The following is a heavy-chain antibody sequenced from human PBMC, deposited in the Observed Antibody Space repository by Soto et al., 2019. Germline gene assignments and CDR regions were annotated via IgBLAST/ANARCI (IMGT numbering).Heavy chain of an antibody. CDR1: GYTFTSYG. CDR2: ISAYNGNT. V-gene: IGHV1-18*01. J-gene: IGHJ6*02. CDR3: ARDTPINMIPDYYGMDV. Sequence: ASVKVSCKASGYTFTSYGISWVRQAPGQGLEWMGWISAYNGNTNYAQKLQGRVTMTTDTSTSTAYMELRSLRSDDTAVYYCARDTPINMIPDYYGMDVWGQGTTVTVSS. D-gene: IGHD3-22*01.